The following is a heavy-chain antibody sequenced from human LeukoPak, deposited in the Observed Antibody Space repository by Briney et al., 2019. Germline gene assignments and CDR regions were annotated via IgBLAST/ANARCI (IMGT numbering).Heavy chain of an antibody. V-gene: IGHV4-39*01. CDR1: GGSISSSSYY. CDR2: IYYSGST. D-gene: IGHD3-16*01. CDR3: ASEAHRGGGFDS. Sequence: MASETLSLTCTVSGGSISSSSYYWGWIRQPPGKGLEWIGSIYYSGSTYYNPSLKSRATISVDTSKNQFSLTLSSVTAADTAVYYCASEAHRGGGFDSWGQGTLVTVSS. J-gene: IGHJ4*02.